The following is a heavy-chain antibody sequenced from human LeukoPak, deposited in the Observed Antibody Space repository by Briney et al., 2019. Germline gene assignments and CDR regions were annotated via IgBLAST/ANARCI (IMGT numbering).Heavy chain of an antibody. CDR3: ARQDIYDFWSGSHIGRNWFDP. V-gene: IGHV5-51*01. J-gene: IGHJ5*02. CDR1: GYSFTSYW. CDR2: IYPGDSDT. Sequence: NPGESLKISCKGSGYSFTSYWIGWVRQMPGKGLEWMGIIYPGDSDTRYSPSFQGQVTISADKSISTAYLQWSSLKASDTAMYYCARQDIYDFWSGSHIGRNWFDPWGQGTLVTVSS. D-gene: IGHD3-3*01.